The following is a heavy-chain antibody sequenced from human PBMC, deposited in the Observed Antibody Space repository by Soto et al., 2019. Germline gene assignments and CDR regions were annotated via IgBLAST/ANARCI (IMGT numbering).Heavy chain of an antibody. CDR1: GYTLTELS. CDR2: FDPEDGET. CDR3: ATHLLAEWYYFDY. Sequence: EASVKVSCKVSGYTLTELSMHWVRQAPGKGLEWMGGFDPEDGETIYAQKFQGRVTMTEDTSTDTAYMELSSLRSEDTAVYYCATHLLAEWYYFDYWGQGTLVTVSS. V-gene: IGHV1-24*01. J-gene: IGHJ4*02. D-gene: IGHD2-15*01.